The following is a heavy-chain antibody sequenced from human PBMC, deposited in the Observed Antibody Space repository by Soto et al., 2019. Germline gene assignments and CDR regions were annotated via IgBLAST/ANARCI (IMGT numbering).Heavy chain of an antibody. CDR1: GFTFSNYA. Sequence: HVQLVESGGGVVQPGRSLRLSCAASGFTFSNYAMYWVRQAPGKGLERVAVISYDGNNKYYADSVKGRFTISRDNSKNTLYLQMNSQRAEDTAVYYCARAGCDGGTCYTLVGLRYGMDVWGQGTTVTVSS. J-gene: IGHJ6*02. CDR2: ISYDGNNK. D-gene: IGHD2-15*01. CDR3: ARAGCDGGTCYTLVGLRYGMDV. V-gene: IGHV3-30-3*01.